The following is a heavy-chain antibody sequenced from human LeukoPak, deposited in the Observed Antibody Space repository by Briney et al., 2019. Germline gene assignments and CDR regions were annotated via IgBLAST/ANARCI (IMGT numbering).Heavy chain of an antibody. J-gene: IGHJ4*02. CDR3: AREGGYSYGSRTIDY. CDR2: ISSSSSYI. Sequence: GGSLRLSCAASGFTFSSYSMNWVRQAPGKRLEWVSSISSSSSYIYYADSVKGRFTISRDNAKNSLYLQMNSLRAEDTAVYYCAREGGYSYGSRTIDYWGQGTLVTVSS. V-gene: IGHV3-21*01. CDR1: GFTFSSYS. D-gene: IGHD5-18*01.